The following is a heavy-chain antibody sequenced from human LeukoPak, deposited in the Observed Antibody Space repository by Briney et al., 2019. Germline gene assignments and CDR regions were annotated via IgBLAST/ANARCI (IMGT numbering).Heavy chain of an antibody. CDR1: GFTFDEYT. CDR3: ATEKWRYFDN. V-gene: IGHV3-43*01. Sequence: GGSLRLSCAASGFTFDEYTMHWVRQAPGKGLDWVSLITRDAYSTYYADPVKGRFTISRDNIKNSLYLQMNNLRPEDTALYYCATEKWRYFDNWGRGTLVTVSS. CDR2: ITRDAYST. D-gene: IGHD3-9*01. J-gene: IGHJ4*02.